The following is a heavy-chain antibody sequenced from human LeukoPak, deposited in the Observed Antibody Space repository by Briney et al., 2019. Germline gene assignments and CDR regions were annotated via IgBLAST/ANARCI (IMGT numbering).Heavy chain of an antibody. CDR2: INTNTGNP. D-gene: IGHD6-6*01. V-gene: IGHV7-4-1*02. CDR3: ARDGPVGAAHT. Sequence: ASVKVSCKASGYTFTGYYMHWVRQAPGQGLEWMGWINTNTGNPTYAQGFTGRFVFSLDTSVSTAYLQISSLKAEDTAVYYCARDGPVGAAHTWGQGTLVTVSS. CDR1: GYTFTGYY. J-gene: IGHJ5*02.